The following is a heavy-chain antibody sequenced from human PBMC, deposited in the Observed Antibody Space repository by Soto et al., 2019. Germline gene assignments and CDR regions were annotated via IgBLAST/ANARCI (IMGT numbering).Heavy chain of an antibody. J-gene: IGHJ6*02. V-gene: IGHV3-33*01. Sequence: GGSLRLSCAASGFTFSSYGMHWVRQAPGKGLEWVAVIWYDGSNKYYADSVKGRFTISRDNSKNTLYLQMNSLRAEDTAVYYCARGRYYYDSSGYLNMDVWGQGTTVTVSS. CDR3: ARGRYYYDSSGYLNMDV. CDR1: GFTFSSYG. D-gene: IGHD3-22*01. CDR2: IWYDGSNK.